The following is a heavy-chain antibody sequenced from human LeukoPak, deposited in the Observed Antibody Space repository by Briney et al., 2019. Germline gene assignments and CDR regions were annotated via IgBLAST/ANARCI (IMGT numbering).Heavy chain of an antibody. J-gene: IGHJ5*02. CDR3: ARTYSGYDFSHWFDP. Sequence: SETLSLTCTVSGGSISSYYWSWIRQPPGKGLEWIGYIYYSGSTNYNPSLKSRVTISVDTSKNQFSLKLSSVTAADTAVYYCARTYSGYDFSHWFDPWGQGTLVTASS. D-gene: IGHD5-12*01. CDR2: IYYSGST. CDR1: GGSISSYY. V-gene: IGHV4-59*01.